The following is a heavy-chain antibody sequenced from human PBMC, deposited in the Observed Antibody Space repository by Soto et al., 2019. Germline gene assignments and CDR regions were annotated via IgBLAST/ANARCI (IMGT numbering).Heavy chain of an antibody. CDR2: IYPGDSDT. CDR3: ARLGPLYRCCYYFDY. J-gene: IGHJ4*02. CDR1: GYTFTNYW. V-gene: IGHV5-51*01. D-gene: IGHD3-10*01. Sequence: PGESLKISCQGSGYTFTNYWIGWVRQMPGKGLEWLGIIYPGDSDTRYSPSFQGQVTISADKSITTAYLQWSSLKASDTAMYYCARLGPLYRCCYYFDYWGQGNLVTVSP.